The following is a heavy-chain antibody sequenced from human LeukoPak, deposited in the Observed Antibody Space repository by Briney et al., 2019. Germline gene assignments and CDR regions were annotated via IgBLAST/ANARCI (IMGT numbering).Heavy chain of an antibody. V-gene: IGHV1-69*06. Sequence: SVKVSCKASGGTFSSYAISWVRQAPGQGLEWMGGIIPIFGTANYAQKFQGRVTITADKSTSTAYMELSSLRSEDTAVYYCARGPSGGSKYYYYYYMDVWGKGTTVTVSS. CDR3: ARGPSGGSKYYYYYYMDV. CDR1: GGTFSSYA. D-gene: IGHD2-15*01. CDR2: IIPIFGTA. J-gene: IGHJ6*03.